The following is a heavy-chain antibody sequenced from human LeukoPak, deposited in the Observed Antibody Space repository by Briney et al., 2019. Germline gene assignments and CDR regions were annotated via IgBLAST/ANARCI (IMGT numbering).Heavy chain of an antibody. CDR3: ARVVNYYSMFDP. D-gene: IGHD2-21*02. J-gene: IGHJ5*02. CDR1: GGSISSGGYY. CDR2: IYYSGST. V-gene: IGHV4-31*03. Sequence: SQTLSLTCTVSGGSISSGGYYWSWIRQHPGKGLEWIGYIYYSGSTYYNPSLKSRVTISVDTSKNQFSLKLSSVTAADTAVYYCARVVNYYSMFDPWGQGTLVTVSS.